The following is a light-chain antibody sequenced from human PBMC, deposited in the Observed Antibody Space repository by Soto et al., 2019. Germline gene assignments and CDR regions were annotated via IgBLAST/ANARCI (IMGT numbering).Light chain of an antibody. Sequence: AIPLTQSPSSLSASIGDRVTITCRARQGISSALAWYQQKPGKAPKLLIYDSSSLESGVPSRFSGSGAGTDFTLTISSLQPEDVATYYCQQFNSYPTITFGQGTRLEIK. V-gene: IGKV1-13*02. J-gene: IGKJ5*01. CDR1: QGISSA. CDR3: QQFNSYPTIT. CDR2: DSS.